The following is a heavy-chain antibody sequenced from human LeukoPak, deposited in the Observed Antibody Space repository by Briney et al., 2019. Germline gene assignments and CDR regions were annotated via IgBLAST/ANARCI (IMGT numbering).Heavy chain of an antibody. V-gene: IGHV4-34*01. CDR3: ARWRGRGWFDP. J-gene: IGHJ5*02. D-gene: IGHD3-3*01. CDR1: GGSFSGYV. Sequence: PSEPLSLTCGVSGGSFSGYVWSWIRQTPGKGLEWIAEINHGGGNNYNPSLKSRVTMSLGTSENQFSLNMTSVTAADTAMYFCARWRGRGWFDPWCEGTMVIVAS. CDR2: INHGGGN.